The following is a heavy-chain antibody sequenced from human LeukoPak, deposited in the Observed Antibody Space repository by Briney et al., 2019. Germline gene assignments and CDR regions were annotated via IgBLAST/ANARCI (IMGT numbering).Heavy chain of an antibody. CDR3: AREGEGYYYYYMDV. CDR1: GFTFSIYA. V-gene: IGHV3-7*01. CDR2: IKQDGSEK. D-gene: IGHD3-10*01. J-gene: IGHJ6*03. Sequence: GGSLRLSCAASGFTFSIYAMSWVRQAPGKGLEWVANIKQDGSEKYYVDSVKGRFTISRDNAKNSLYLQMNSLRAEDTAVYYCAREGEGYYYYYMDVWGKGTTVTVSS.